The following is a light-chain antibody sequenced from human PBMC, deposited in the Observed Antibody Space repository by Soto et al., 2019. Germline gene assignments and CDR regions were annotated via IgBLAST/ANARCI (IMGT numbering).Light chain of an antibody. CDR3: QQRSNWPHT. CDR1: QSVSSY. Sequence: EIVLTQSPATLSLSPGERATLSCRASQSVSSYLAWYQQNPGQPPRLLIYDASNRATGIPARFTGSGSGTDVTLTISRLEPEDFAVYYCQQRSNWPHTFGPGTKVDVK. CDR2: DAS. V-gene: IGKV3-11*01. J-gene: IGKJ3*01.